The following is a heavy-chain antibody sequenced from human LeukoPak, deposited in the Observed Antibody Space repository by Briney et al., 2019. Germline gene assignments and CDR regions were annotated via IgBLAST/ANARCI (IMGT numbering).Heavy chain of an antibody. CDR3: ARGAALTTVDQGPGADY. J-gene: IGHJ4*02. Sequence: VASVKVSCKAPGYTFTNYYIHWVRQDPGQGFEWMGIINPSGGSTTYAQKFQGRVTMTRDTSTTTVYMELYSLRSEDTAVYYCARGAALTTVDQGPGADYWGQGTLVTVSS. CDR2: INPSGGST. V-gene: IGHV1-46*01. D-gene: IGHD4-23*01. CDR1: GYTFTNYY.